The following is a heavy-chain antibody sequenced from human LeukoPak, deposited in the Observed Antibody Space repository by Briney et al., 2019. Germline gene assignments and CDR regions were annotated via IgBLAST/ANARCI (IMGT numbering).Heavy chain of an antibody. J-gene: IGHJ3*02. CDR1: GYTFTDYY. CDR3: ARKESNDAFDM. V-gene: IGHV1-2*02. Sequence: ASVKVSCKASGYTFTDYYIHWVRQAPGQGLEWMGWINPNSAATNYAQKFQGRVTLTRDTATSTVYVELSRLRSDDTAVYYCARKESNDAFDMWGQGTMVTVSS. CDR2: INPNSAAT.